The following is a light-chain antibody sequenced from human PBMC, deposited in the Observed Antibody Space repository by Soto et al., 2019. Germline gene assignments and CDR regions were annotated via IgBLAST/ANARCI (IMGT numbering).Light chain of an antibody. CDR1: SSDVGSYNI. V-gene: IGLV2-23*01. Sequence: QSALTQPASVSGSRGQWITISCTGTSSDVGSYNIVSWYQQHPGKAPKLMIYEGSKRPSGVSNRFSGSKSGNTASLTISGLQAEDEADYYCCSYAGSSTYVFGTGTKVTVL. CDR3: CSYAGSSTYV. J-gene: IGLJ1*01. CDR2: EGS.